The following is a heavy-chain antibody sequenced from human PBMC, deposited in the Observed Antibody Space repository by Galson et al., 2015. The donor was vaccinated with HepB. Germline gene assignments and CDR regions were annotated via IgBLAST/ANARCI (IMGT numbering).Heavy chain of an antibody. CDR3: AHSLVGAVALDY. V-gene: IGHV2-70*12. CDR2: IDWDDDK. CDR1: GFSLSTSGMC. Sequence: PALVKPTQTLTLTCTFSGFSLSTSGMCVSWIRQPPGKALEWLALIDWDDDKYYSTSLKTRLTISKDTSKNQVVLTMTNMDPVDTATYYCAHSLVGAVALDYWGQGTLVTVSS. J-gene: IGHJ4*02. D-gene: IGHD1-26*01.